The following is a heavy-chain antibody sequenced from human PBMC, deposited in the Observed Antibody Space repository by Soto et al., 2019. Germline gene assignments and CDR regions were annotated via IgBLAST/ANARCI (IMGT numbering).Heavy chain of an antibody. V-gene: IGHV4-59*01. CDR2: IYYSGST. CDR1: GGSISSYY. D-gene: IGHD2-8*01. CDR3: ARYNIVLMVYASWFDP. J-gene: IGHJ5*02. Sequence: SETLSLTCTVSGGSISSYYWSWIRQPPGKGLEWIGYIYYSGSTNYNPSLKSRVTISVDTSKNQFTLKLSSVTAADTAVYYCARYNIVLMVYASWFDPWGQGTLVTVSS.